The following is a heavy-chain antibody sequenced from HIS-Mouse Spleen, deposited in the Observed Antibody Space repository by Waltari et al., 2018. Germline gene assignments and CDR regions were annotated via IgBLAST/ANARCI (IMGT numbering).Heavy chain of an antibody. CDR2: IYYSGST. J-gene: IGHJ1*01. CDR1: GGSISSYY. V-gene: IGHV4-59*08. D-gene: IGHD3-22*01. CDR3: ASYYYDSSGYYYRYFQH. Sequence: QVQLQESGPGLVKPSETLSLTCTVSGGSISSYYWSWIRQPPGKGLEWIGYIYYSGSTNYTPSLKRRVTISVATSKNQFSLKLSSVTAADTAVYYCASYYYDSSGYYYRYFQHWGQGTLVTVSS.